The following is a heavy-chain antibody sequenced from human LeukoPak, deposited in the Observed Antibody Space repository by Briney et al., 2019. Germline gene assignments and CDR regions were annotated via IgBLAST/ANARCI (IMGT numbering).Heavy chain of an antibody. CDR1: GFTLSSYG. Sequence: GGSLRLSCAASGFTLSSYGMHWVRQAPGKGLEWVAVIWYDGSNKYYADSVKGRFTISRDNSKNTLYLQMNSLRAEDTAVYFCARDSQSYYYDSSGSWGFDYWGQGTLVTVSS. CDR2: IWYDGSNK. D-gene: IGHD3-22*01. J-gene: IGHJ4*02. CDR3: ARDSQSYYYDSSGSWGFDY. V-gene: IGHV3-33*01.